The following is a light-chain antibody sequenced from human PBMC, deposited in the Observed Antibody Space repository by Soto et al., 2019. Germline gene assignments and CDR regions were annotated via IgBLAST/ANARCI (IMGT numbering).Light chain of an antibody. Sequence: EIVLTQSPATLSLSPGERATLSCRASQSVSSYLAWYQQKPGQAPRLLIYDATNRATGIPSRFSGSGSGTDFTITIRSLEPEDFAVYYCQQRSNWPTFGGGTKVEIK. CDR1: QSVSSY. J-gene: IGKJ4*01. CDR2: DAT. V-gene: IGKV3-11*01. CDR3: QQRSNWPT.